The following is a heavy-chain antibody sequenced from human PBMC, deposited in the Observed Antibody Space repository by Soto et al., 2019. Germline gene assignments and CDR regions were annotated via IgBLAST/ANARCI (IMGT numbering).Heavy chain of an antibody. J-gene: IGHJ6*02. CDR3: ARHGLYASDWDGLDV. D-gene: IGHD2-2*02. CDR2: MYPGESET. V-gene: IGHV5-51*01. CDR1: GYSFTSYC. Sequence: GESLKISCKGSGYSFTSYCIGWLRQMPGKGLESLCLMYPGESETRYSPSYQCQVTISADKSIRTAYLQWSCLKASDTAIYYCARHGLYASDWDGLDVCGQGTTVTVSS.